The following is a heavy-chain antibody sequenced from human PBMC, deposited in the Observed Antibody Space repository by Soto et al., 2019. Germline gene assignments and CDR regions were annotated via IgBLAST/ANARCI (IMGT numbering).Heavy chain of an antibody. V-gene: IGHV4-31*03. CDR2: IYYSGST. CDR3: AREYGDYEIAFDY. J-gene: IGHJ4*02. CDR1: GGSISSGGYY. Sequence: SETLSLTCTVSGGSISSGGYYWSWIRQHPGKGLEWIGYIYYSGSTYYNPSLKSRVTISVDTSKNQFSLKLSSVTAADTAVYYCAREYGDYEIAFDYWGQGTLVTVSS. D-gene: IGHD4-17*01.